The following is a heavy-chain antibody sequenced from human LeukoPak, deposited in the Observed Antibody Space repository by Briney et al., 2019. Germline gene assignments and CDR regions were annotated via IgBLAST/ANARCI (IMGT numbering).Heavy chain of an antibody. D-gene: IGHD2-21*02. CDR2: INSDGSST. Sequence: GGSLRLSCAASGFTFSIFWMHWVRRAPGKGPVWVSRINSDGSSTDYADSVKGRFTISRDNSKNTLYLQMNSLRAEDTAVYYCASNPTFGYCGGDCYPADWGQGTLVTVSS. V-gene: IGHV3-74*01. CDR3: ASNPTFGYCGGDCYPAD. CDR1: GFTFSIFW. J-gene: IGHJ4*02.